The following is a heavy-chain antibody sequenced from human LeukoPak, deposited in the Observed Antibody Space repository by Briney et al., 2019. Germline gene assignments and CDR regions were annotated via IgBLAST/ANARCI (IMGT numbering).Heavy chain of an antibody. J-gene: IGHJ4*01. CDR1: GGSISSSSYY. CDR3: ARYSSGWPFDY. D-gene: IGHD6-19*01. Sequence: SETLPLTCTVSGGSISSSSYYWGWIRQPPGKGLEWIGRIFYSGSTYYNPSLKSRVTISVDTSKNQFSLKVSSVTAADTAVYYCARYSSGWPFDYWGHGSMVTVSS. V-gene: IGHV4-39*01. CDR2: IFYSGST.